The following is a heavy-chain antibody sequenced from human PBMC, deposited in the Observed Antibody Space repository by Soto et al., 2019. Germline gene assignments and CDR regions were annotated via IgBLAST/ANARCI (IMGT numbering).Heavy chain of an antibody. CDR1: GFTFSSYG. V-gene: IGHV3-30*18. CDR2: ISYDGSNK. D-gene: IGHD2-2*01. Sequence: HPGGSLRLSCAASGFTFSSYGMHWVRQAPGKGLEWVAVISYDGSNKYYADSVKGRFTISRDNSKNTLYLQMNSLRAEDTAVYYCAKGPSIVVVPAAEVYYYYGMDVWGQGTTVTVSS. J-gene: IGHJ6*02. CDR3: AKGPSIVVVPAAEVYYYYGMDV.